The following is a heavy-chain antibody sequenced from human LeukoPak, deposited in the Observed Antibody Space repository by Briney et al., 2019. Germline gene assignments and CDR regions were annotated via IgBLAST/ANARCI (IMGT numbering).Heavy chain of an antibody. V-gene: IGHV1-24*01. CDR3: ATLSGWYPIYYFDY. D-gene: IGHD6-19*01. CDR1: GYTLTELS. CDR2: FDPEDGET. Sequence: GASVKVSCKVSGYTLTELSMHWVRQAPGKGLEWMGGFDPEDGETIYAQKFQGRVTMTEDTSTDTAYMELSSLRSEDTAVYYCATLSGWYPIYYFDYWGQGTLVTVSS. J-gene: IGHJ4*02.